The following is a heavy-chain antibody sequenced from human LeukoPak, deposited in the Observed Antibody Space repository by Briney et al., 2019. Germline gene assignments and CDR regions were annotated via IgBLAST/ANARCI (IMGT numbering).Heavy chain of an antibody. Sequence: PSETLSLTCTVSGYSISSGYYWGWIRQPPGKGLEWIGSIYYSGSTYYNPSLKSRVTISVDTSKNQFSLKLSSVTAADTAVYYCARDGYSSSWGQGTLVTVSS. CDR2: IYYSGST. D-gene: IGHD6-13*01. J-gene: IGHJ4*02. CDR1: GYSISSGYY. V-gene: IGHV4-38-2*02. CDR3: ARDGYSSS.